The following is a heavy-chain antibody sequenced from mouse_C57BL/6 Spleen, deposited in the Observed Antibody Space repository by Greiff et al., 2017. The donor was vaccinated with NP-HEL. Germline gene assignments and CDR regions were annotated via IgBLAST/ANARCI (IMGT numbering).Heavy chain of an antibody. J-gene: IGHJ2*01. Sequence: VQLQQSGAELVKPGASVKLSCTASGFNIKDYYMHWVKQRTEQGLEWIGRIDPEAGETKYASKFQGKATITADTSSNTAYLQLSSLTSEDTAVYYCAPTYDGWGYFDYWGQGTTLTVSS. D-gene: IGHD2-3*01. CDR1: GFNIKDYY. V-gene: IGHV14-2*01. CDR2: IDPEAGET. CDR3: APTYDGWGYFDY.